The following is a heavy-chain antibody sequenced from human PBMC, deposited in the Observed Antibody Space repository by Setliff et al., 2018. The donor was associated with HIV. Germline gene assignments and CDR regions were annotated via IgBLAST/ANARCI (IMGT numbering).Heavy chain of an antibody. V-gene: IGHV3-7*01. J-gene: IGHJ4*02. CDR1: GFTFSTYW. CDR3: MYGGRTATTH. CDR2: IKQDGSST. Sequence: GGSLRLSCAASGFTFSTYWMIWVRQAPGKGLEWVAKIKQDGSSTNYADSVKGRFTISRDNAKYSLYLQMNTLRVEDTAVYYCMYGGRTATTHWGQGTLVTVSS. D-gene: IGHD4-17*01.